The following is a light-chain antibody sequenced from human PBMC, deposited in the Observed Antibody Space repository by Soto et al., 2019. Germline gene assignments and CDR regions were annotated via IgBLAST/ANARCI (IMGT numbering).Light chain of an antibody. CDR1: SSDVGSYNL. V-gene: IGLV2-23*01. Sequence: QSVLTQPASVSGSPGQSITISCTGTSSDVGSYNLVSWYQQHPGEAPKVMIYEGSKRPSGVSNRFSGSKSGNTAALTISGLQAEDEADYYCCLSADTGTVLFGGGTKVTVL. J-gene: IGLJ2*01. CDR2: EGS. CDR3: CLSADTGTVL.